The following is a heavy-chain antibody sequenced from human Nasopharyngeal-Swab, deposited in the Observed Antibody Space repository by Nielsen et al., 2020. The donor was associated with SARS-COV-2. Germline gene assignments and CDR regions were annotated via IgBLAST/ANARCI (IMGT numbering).Heavy chain of an antibody. J-gene: IGHJ4*02. Sequence: TLSLTRAVYGGSFSGYYWSWIRQPPGKGLEWIGEINHSGSTNYNPSLKSRVTISVDTSKNQFSLKLSSVTAADTAVYYCARAPLRGVDYWGQGTLVTVSS. V-gene: IGHV4-34*01. CDR2: INHSGST. CDR3: ARAPLRGVDY. CDR1: GGSFSGYY. D-gene: IGHD4-17*01.